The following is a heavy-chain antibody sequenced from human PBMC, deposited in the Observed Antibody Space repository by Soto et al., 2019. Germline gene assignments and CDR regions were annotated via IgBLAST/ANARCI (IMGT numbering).Heavy chain of an antibody. Sequence: GGSLRLSCAASGFTCSSYSMNWVRQAPGKGLEWVSSISSSSSYIYYADSVKGRFTISRDNAKNSLYLQMNSLRAEDTAVYYCARVPRVPAADNWFDPWGQGNLVTVSS. J-gene: IGHJ5*02. V-gene: IGHV3-21*01. CDR3: ARVPRVPAADNWFDP. CDR1: GFTCSSYS. D-gene: IGHD2-2*01. CDR2: ISSSSSYI.